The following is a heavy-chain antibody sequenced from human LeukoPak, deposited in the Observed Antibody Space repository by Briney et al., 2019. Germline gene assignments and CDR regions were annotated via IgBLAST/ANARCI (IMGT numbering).Heavy chain of an antibody. Sequence: GSSVKVSCKASGGTFSSYAISWVRQAPGQGLEWRGGIIPIFGTANYAQKFQGRVTITPDEYTSTAYMELSSLRSEDTAVYYCARVGNYYDSSGITWFDPWGQGTLVTVSS. CDR3: ARVGNYYDSSGITWFDP. CDR1: GGTFSSYA. V-gene: IGHV1-69*01. CDR2: IIPIFGTA. J-gene: IGHJ5*02. D-gene: IGHD3-22*01.